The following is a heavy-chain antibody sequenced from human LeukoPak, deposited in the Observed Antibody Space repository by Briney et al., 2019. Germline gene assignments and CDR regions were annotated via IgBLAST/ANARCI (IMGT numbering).Heavy chain of an antibody. Sequence: SETLSLTCTVSGYSISSGYYWGWIRQPPGKGLEWIGSIYHSGSTYYNPSLKSRATISVDTSKNQFSLKLSSVTAADTAVYYCASLRGDFWSGYFGLTTPYYYYYMDVWGKGTTVTVSS. CDR2: IYHSGST. J-gene: IGHJ6*03. CDR1: GYSISSGYY. CDR3: ASLRGDFWSGYFGLTTPYYYYYMDV. V-gene: IGHV4-38-2*02. D-gene: IGHD3-3*01.